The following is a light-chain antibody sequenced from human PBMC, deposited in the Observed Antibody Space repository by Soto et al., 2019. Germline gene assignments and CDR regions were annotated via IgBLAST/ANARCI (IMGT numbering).Light chain of an antibody. CDR3: MQALQTPLT. J-gene: IGKJ5*01. V-gene: IGKV2-28*01. CDR1: QSLLHSNGDTY. Sequence: DIVMTQSPLSLPVTPGESASISCRSSQSLLHSNGDTYFDWYLQKPGQSPQLLIYLGSNRASGVPDRFSGSGSGTDFTLKISRVEAEDVGVYYCMQALQTPLTFGQGTRLEIK. CDR2: LGS.